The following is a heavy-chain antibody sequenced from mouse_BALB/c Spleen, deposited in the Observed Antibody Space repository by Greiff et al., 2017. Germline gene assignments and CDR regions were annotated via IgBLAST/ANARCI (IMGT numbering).Heavy chain of an antibody. D-gene: IGHD2-3*01. J-gene: IGHJ3*01. CDR1: GFTFSDYY. CDR3: ANDGYYGVAD. Sequence: EVMLVESGGGLVKPGGSLKLSCAASGFTFSDYYMSWVRQTPEKRLEWVATISDGGSYTYYPDSVKGRFTISRDNAKNNLYLQMSSLKSEDTAMYYCANDGYYGVADWGQGTLGTVAA. V-gene: IGHV5-4*02. CDR2: ISDGGSYT.